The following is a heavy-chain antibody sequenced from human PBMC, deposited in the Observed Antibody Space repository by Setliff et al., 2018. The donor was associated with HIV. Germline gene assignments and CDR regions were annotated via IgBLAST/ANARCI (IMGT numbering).Heavy chain of an antibody. CDR2: INTDGRTI. CDR3: ARDRSDDVGSFHH. Sequence: GGSLRLSCAASGFSFSNYWMHWVRQAPGKGLVWVSRINTDGRTITYADSVKGRFTISRDNAKNTLYLHMNSLRAEDTAVYYRARDRSDDVGSFHHWGQGTRVTVSS. J-gene: IGHJ4*02. V-gene: IGHV3-74*03. D-gene: IGHD6-19*01. CDR1: GFSFSNYW.